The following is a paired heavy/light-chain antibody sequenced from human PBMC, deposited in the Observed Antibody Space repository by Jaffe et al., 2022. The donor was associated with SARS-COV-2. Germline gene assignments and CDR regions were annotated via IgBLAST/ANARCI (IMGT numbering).Heavy chain of an antibody. CDR3: SRDYGGF. J-gene: IGHJ4*02. CDR2: INQDGGVK. V-gene: IGHV3-7*03. D-gene: IGHD4-17*01. Sequence: EVQLVESGGGTVQPGGSLRLSCAASGFSFNTYYMSWVRQAPGKGPEWVAKINQDGGVKGYLDSVKGRFTISRDNAKNSLYLQMDNLRVEDTAIYYCSRDYGGFWGQGTLVSVSS. CDR1: GFSFNTYY.
Light chain of an antibody. CDR2: DTT. CDR3: LLNYGMAHV. J-gene: IGLJ1*01. V-gene: IGLV7-46*01. Sequence: QAVVTQEPSLTVSPGGTVTLTCGSSTGAVTSGHWPYWFQQRPGQAPRTLIYDTTNKHPWTPARFSGSLLGDKAALTLSGAQPEDEADYYCLLNYGMAHVFGAGTKVTVL. CDR1: TGAVTSGHW.